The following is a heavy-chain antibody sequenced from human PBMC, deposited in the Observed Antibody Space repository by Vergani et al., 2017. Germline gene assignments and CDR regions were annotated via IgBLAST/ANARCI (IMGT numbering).Heavy chain of an antibody. D-gene: IGHD2-2*01. CDR3: ARDVRYCSSTSCLGKFDP. CDR1: GGSISSGGYY. J-gene: IGHJ5*02. CDR2: IYYSGST. Sequence: QVQLQESGPGLVKPSQTLSLTCTVSGGSISSGGYYWSWIRQHPGKGLEWIGYIYYSGSTYYNPSLKSRVTISVDTSKNQFSLKLRSVTAADTAVYYCARDVRYCSSTSCLGKFDPWGQGTLVTVSS. V-gene: IGHV4-31*03.